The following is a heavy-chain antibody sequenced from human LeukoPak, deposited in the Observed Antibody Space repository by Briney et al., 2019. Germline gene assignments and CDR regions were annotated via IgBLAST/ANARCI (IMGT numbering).Heavy chain of an antibody. J-gene: IGHJ3*02. CDR1: GFTFSSYW. V-gene: IGHV3-7*01. CDR2: IKQDGSEK. D-gene: IGHD2-2*01. CDR3: ARGGGYCSSTSCPTLYAFDI. Sequence: GGSLRLSCAASGFTFSSYWMSWVRQAPGKGLEWVANIKQDGSEKYYVDSVKGRFTISRDNAKNSLYLQMSSLRAEDTAVYYCARGGGYCSSTSCPTLYAFDIWGQGTMVTVSS.